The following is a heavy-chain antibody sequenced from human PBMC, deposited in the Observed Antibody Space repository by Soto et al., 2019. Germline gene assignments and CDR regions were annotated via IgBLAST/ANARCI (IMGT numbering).Heavy chain of an antibody. D-gene: IGHD3-9*01. CDR1: GFTFSSYG. J-gene: IGHJ6*02. CDR3: ARELNVRYFDWLLFPDGGMDV. CDR2: IWYDGSNK. Sequence: QVQLVESGGGVVQPGRSLRLSCAASGFTFSSYGMHWVRQAPGKGLEWVAVIWYDGSNKYYADSVKGRFTISRDNYKNTLYLQMNSLRAEDTAVYYCARELNVRYFDWLLFPDGGMDVWGQGTTVTVSS. V-gene: IGHV3-33*01.